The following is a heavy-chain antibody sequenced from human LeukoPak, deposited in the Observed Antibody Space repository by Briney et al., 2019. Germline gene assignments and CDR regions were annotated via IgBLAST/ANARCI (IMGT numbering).Heavy chain of an antibody. Sequence: YTFXXXGISWVRQAPGQGLEWMGWISAYNGNTNYAQKLQGRVTMTTDTSTSTAYMELRSLRSDDTAVYYCARGITGTALDWGQGTLVTVSS. CDR1: YTFXXXG. CDR3: ARGITGTALD. CDR2: ISAYNGNT. V-gene: IGHV1-18*01. D-gene: IGHD1-20*01. J-gene: IGHJ4*02.